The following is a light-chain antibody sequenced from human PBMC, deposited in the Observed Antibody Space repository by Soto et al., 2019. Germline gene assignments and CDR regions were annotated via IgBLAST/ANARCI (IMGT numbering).Light chain of an antibody. CDR3: HSRA. CDR2: DAS. Sequence: AIRMTQSPSSLSSSTGYRVTITCRASQGISSYLAWYQQKPGKVPKLLIYDASTLESGVPSRFSGSGSETEFTLTISRLQPDDFATYFCHSRAFGQGTRLEI. CDR1: QGISSY. V-gene: IGKV1-8*01. J-gene: IGKJ5*01.